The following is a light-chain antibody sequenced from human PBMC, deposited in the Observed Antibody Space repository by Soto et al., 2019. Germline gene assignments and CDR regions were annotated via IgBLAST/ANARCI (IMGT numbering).Light chain of an antibody. CDR3: SAYTVSRTYV. CDR1: SSEVGAYNF. J-gene: IGLJ1*01. Sequence: QSVLTQPASVSGSPGQSITTSCTGTSSEVGAYNFVSWQHQHPGKAPILMIYNVYDRPSCISYRFSGSKSGNTASLTISGLQGEDEADYSCSAYTVSRTYVFGSGTKVTVL. V-gene: IGLV2-14*03. CDR2: NVY.